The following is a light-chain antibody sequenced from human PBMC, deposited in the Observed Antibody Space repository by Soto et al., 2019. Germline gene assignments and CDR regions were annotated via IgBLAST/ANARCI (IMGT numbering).Light chain of an antibody. CDR2: GAS. J-gene: IGKJ3*01. CDR3: QQYGSSPFT. CDR1: QSVSSSY. V-gene: IGKV3-20*01. Sequence: EIVVTQSPGTLSLSPGERATLSCRASQSVSSSYLAWYQQKPGQAPRLLIYGASSRATGIPDRFSGSGSGTDFTLTISRLEPEDFAVYYCQQYGSSPFTFGPGTKVDI.